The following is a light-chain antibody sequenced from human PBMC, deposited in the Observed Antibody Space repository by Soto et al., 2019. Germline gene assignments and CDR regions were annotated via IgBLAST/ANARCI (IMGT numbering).Light chain of an antibody. CDR1: ESLNSSY. CDR2: DAS. CDR3: QQYGSSPPIT. V-gene: IGKV3-20*01. Sequence: DSVLTQSPGTLSLSPGERATLSCRASESLNSSYSAWYQQKPGQAPRLLIYDASSRATGIPDRFSGSGSGTDFTLTISRLEPEDSAVYYCQQYGSSPPITFGQGTRLEI. J-gene: IGKJ5*01.